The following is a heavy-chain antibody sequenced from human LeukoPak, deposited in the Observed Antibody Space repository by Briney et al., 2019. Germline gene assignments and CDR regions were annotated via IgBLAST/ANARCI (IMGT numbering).Heavy chain of an antibody. V-gene: IGHV4-34*01. D-gene: IGHD4-17*01. CDR3: ARGKVTRDWYFDL. Sequence: SETLSLTCTVYGGSFSDFHWSLIRLPPGKGLEWIGEINHSGNTNYNPSLKSRVTISIDTSKNQFSLKLSSVTAADTAVYYCARGKVTRDWYFDLWGRGTLVTVSS. CDR2: INHSGNT. J-gene: IGHJ2*01. CDR1: GGSFSDFH.